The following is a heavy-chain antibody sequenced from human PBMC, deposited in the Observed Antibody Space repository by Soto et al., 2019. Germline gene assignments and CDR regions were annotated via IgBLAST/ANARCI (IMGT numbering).Heavy chain of an antibody. Sequence: EVQLVESGGGMVQPGGSLRLSCAGSGFTFASHWMSWVRQAPGKGLEWVATIKQDGYEKNYVDSVKGRFTISRDNSKNSLYLQMNSLRPEDTAVYFCARLYDELRSVFCDYRGQGTLVTVSS. D-gene: IGHD2-8*01. J-gene: IGHJ4*02. CDR2: IKQDGYEK. CDR1: GFTFASHW. V-gene: IGHV3-7*05. CDR3: ARLYDELRSVFCDY.